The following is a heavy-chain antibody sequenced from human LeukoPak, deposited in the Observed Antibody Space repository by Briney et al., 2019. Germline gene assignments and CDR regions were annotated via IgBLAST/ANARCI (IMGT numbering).Heavy chain of an antibody. V-gene: IGHV4-39*07. D-gene: IGHD3-10*01. CDR1: GGSLISSNYY. CDR2: MYYGGST. J-gene: IGHJ4*02. CDR3: AREFAPGAFFDY. Sequence: KPSETLSLTCTVSGGSLISSNYYWSWIRQPPGKGLEWIGSMYYGGSTYYNPSLKSRVTISVDTSKKQFSLNLTSVTAADTAVYYCAREFAPGAFFDYWGQGTLVPVSS.